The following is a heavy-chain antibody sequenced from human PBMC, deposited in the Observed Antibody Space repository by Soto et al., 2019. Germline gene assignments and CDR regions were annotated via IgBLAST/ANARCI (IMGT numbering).Heavy chain of an antibody. D-gene: IGHD1-26*01. CDR3: VRQGIGALHGLVDV. Sequence: QVQLQASGPGLVKPSDTLSLTCTVSGDSIGTYNWGWIRQPPGKRLEWIGYIYSNGGTSYNPALKSRVTISADTSTKQFSLRLSSVTAADKDVYYCVRQGIGALHGLVDVWGQGTTVTVSS. J-gene: IGHJ6*02. CDR2: IYSNGGT. CDR1: GDSIGTYN. V-gene: IGHV4-59*08.